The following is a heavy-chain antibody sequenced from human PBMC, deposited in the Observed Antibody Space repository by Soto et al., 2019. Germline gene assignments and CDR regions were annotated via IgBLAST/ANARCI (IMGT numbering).Heavy chain of an antibody. V-gene: IGHV3-23*01. CDR3: AEDLGYSYGFGTEYYYYGMDV. CDR2: ISGSGGST. Sequence: GGSLRLSCAASGFTFSSYAMSWVRQAPGKGLEWVSAISGSGGSTYYADSVKGRFTISRDNSKNTLYLQMNSLRAEDTAVYYCAEDLGYSYGFGTEYYYYGMDVWGQGTTVTVSS. D-gene: IGHD5-18*01. J-gene: IGHJ6*02. CDR1: GFTFSSYA.